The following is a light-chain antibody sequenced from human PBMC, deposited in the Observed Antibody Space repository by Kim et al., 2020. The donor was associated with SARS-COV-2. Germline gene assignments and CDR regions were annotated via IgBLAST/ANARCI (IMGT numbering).Light chain of an antibody. CDR2: NDE. Sequence: GQRVTISCSGSWTNRGSHIVKWFRQLPGTAPKLLSYNDEQRPSGVPDRFAGSRSGPSASLAISGLQSADEADYYCATWDNSLNAWVFGCGTQLTVL. J-gene: IGLJ3*02. V-gene: IGLV1-44*01. CDR3: ATWDNSLNAWV. CDR1: WTNRGSHI.